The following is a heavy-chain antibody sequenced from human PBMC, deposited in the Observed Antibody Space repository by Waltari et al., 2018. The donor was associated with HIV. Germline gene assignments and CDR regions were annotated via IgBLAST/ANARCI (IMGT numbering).Heavy chain of an antibody. D-gene: IGHD4-17*01. Sequence: QVQLQQWGAGLLKPSETLSLTCAVYGGSFSGSSWTWIRQPPGKGLQWIPEIYHSGAANYNPSLKSRVTISVDTSKNQFSLKLRSVTAADTTVYYCARLRWDASFYYGLDVWGQGTTVTVSS. CDR2: IYHSGAA. J-gene: IGHJ6*02. CDR3: ARLRWDASFYYGLDV. CDR1: GGSFSGSS. V-gene: IGHV4-34*02.